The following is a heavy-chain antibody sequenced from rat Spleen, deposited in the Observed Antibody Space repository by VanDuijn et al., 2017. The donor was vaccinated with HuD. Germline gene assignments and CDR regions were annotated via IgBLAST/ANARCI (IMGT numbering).Heavy chain of an antibody. CDR2: MWYDGDT. Sequence: QVQLKESGPGLVQPSETLSLTCTVSGFPLTSYSVRWDRHPSGKGPEWMGRMWYDGDTAYNSALKSRLSISRDTSKNQVFLKMNSLRSEDAATYYCARQGTSVARYYWYFDFWGPGTMVTVSS. D-gene: IGHD1-8*01. J-gene: IGHJ1*01. CDR1: GFPLTSYS. V-gene: IGHV2-63*01. CDR3: ARQGTSVARYYWYFDF.